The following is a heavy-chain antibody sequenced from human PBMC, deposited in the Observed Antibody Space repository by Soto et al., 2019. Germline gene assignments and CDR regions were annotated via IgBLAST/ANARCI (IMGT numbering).Heavy chain of an antibody. J-gene: IGHJ4*02. CDR3: ATQPPIYDYVFPAQGGQLDY. CDR2: ISGSGGST. Sequence: EVQLLESGGGLVQPGGSLRLSCAASGFTFSSYAMSWVRQAPGKGLEWVSAISGSGGSTYYADSVKGRFTISRDNSKNTLYLQMNSLRAEDTAVYYCATQPPIYDYVFPAQGGQLDYWGQGTLVTVSS. CDR1: GFTFSSYA. D-gene: IGHD3-16*01. V-gene: IGHV3-23*01.